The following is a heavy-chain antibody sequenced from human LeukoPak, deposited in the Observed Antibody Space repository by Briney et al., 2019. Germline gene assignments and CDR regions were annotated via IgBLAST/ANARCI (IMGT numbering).Heavy chain of an antibody. CDR3: ERVGYYASGPFSYFDY. J-gene: IGHJ4*02. Sequence: GGSLRLSCSASGFTFTNYAMHWVPQAPGERLDYVSAIINNGDTTYYADSVKGRFAIPRGNSKNTLYLQMNSLSVEDTAVSYRERVGYYASGPFSYFDYWGQGTLVTVSS. CDR2: IINNGDTT. V-gene: IGHV3-64*04. CDR1: GFTFTNYA. D-gene: IGHD3-10*01.